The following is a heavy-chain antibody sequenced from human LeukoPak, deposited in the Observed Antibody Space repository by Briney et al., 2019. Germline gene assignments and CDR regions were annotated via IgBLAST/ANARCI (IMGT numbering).Heavy chain of an antibody. CDR2: ISGSGGST. Sequence: GGSLRLSRAASGFTFSSYAMSWVRQAPGKGLEWVSAISGSGGSTYYADSVKGRFTISRDNSKNTLYLQMNSLRAEDTAVYYCANEPTELPGYYWGQGTLVTVSS. D-gene: IGHD2-15*01. J-gene: IGHJ4*02. V-gene: IGHV3-23*01. CDR1: GFTFSSYA. CDR3: ANEPTELPGYY.